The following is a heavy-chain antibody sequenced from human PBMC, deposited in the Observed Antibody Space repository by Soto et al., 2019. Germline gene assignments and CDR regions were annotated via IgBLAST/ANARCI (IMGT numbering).Heavy chain of an antibody. CDR3: ATDYVAWEDYFDY. CDR1: VFTFSSYG. V-gene: IGHV3-30*03. CDR2: ISYDGSNK. Sequence: WGSLRISCASSVFTFSSYGMHWVRQAPGKGLEWVAVISYDGSNKYYADSVKGRFTISRDNSKNTLYLQMNSLRAEDTAVYYCATDYVAWEDYFDYWGQGTMVTVSS. J-gene: IGHJ4*02. D-gene: IGHD4-17*01.